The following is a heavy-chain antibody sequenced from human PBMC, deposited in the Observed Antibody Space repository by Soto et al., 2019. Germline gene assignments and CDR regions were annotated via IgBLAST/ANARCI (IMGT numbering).Heavy chain of an antibody. CDR3: AREDSYGWSGESLDV. D-gene: IGHD6-19*01. J-gene: IGHJ6*02. Sequence: QVQLQESGPGLVKPSQTLSLTCSVSGASTVSHYHWTWIRQPPGKGLEWMGYIFNSGTTFYNPSLTSRLSISMDTSGNHFSLELRSVTAADTAVYYCAREDSYGWSGESLDVWGQGTTVTVSS. V-gene: IGHV4-31*02. CDR2: IFNSGTT. CDR1: GASTVSHYH.